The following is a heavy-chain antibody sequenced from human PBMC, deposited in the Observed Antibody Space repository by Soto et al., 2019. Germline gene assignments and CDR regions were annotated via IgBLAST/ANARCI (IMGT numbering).Heavy chain of an antibody. CDR2: TLVSDST. CDR3: ARALTSRTMFGVVTPHYGMDV. CDR1: GFICSSYD. Sequence: SLRLSCAASGFICSSYDMSWVRQAPGKALEWVSTTLVSDSTHYEDSVRGRFTISRDNSKNTLYLQMNSLRAEDTAVYYCARALTSRTMFGVVTPHYGMDVWGQGTTVTVSS. J-gene: IGHJ6*02. V-gene: IGHV3-23*01. D-gene: IGHD3-3*01.